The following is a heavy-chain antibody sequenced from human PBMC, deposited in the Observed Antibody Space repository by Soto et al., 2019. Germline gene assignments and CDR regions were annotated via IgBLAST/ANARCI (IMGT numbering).Heavy chain of an antibody. J-gene: IGHJ4*02. CDR1: VGSISSYY. CDR3: ARHHEYCSGGSCYAFDY. Sequence: SETLSLTCTVSVGSISSYYWSWIRQPPGKGLEWIGYIYYSGSTNYNPSLKSRVTISVDTSKNQFSLKLSSVTAADTAVYYCARHHEYCSGGSCYAFDYWGQGTLVTVSS. D-gene: IGHD2-15*01. V-gene: IGHV4-59*08. CDR2: IYYSGST.